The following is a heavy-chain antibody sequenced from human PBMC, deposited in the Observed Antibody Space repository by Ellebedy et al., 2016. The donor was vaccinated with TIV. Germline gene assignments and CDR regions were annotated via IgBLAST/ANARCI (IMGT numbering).Heavy chain of an antibody. Sequence: PGGSLRLSCAASGFTFSSYGMHWVRQAPGKGLEWVSRIANDGSGTSYADSVKGRFIISRDSAKNTLYLQMNSLRSEDTAVYYCATIDQYWGQGTLVTVSS. CDR2: IANDGSGT. V-gene: IGHV3-74*01. CDR1: GFTFSSYG. J-gene: IGHJ4*02. CDR3: ATIDQY.